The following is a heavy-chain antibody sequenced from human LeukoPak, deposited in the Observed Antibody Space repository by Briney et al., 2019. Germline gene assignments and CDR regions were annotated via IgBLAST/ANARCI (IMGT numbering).Heavy chain of an antibody. CDR2: ISYSGRT. V-gene: IGHV4-59*01. J-gene: IGHJ4*02. CDR1: GASISSDY. CDR3: TRTLDDGTLDY. D-gene: IGHD1-1*01. Sequence: SETLSLTCTVSGASISSDYWSWIRQPPGKGLEWIAYISYSGRTNYNPSLKSRVTISLDTSQNQFSLKLSSVTAADTAVYYCTRTLDDGTLDYWGQGTLVTVSS.